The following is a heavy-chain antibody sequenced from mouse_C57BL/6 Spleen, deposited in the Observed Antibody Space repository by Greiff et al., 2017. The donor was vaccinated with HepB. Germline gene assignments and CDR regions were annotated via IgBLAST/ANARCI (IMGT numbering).Heavy chain of an antibody. CDR1: GYSFTDYN. D-gene: IGHD1-1*01. J-gene: IGHJ1*03. Sequence: EVQLQQSGPELVKPGASVKISCKASGYSFTDYNMNWVKQSNGKSLEWIGVINPNYGTTSYNQQFKGKATLTVDQSSSTAYMQLNSLTSADSAVYYCARATTVVARRYFDVWGTGTTVTVSS. CDR2: INPNYGTT. CDR3: ARATTVVARRYFDV. V-gene: IGHV1-39*01.